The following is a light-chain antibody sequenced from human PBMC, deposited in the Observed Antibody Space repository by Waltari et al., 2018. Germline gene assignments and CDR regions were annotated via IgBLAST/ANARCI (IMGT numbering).Light chain of an antibody. J-gene: IGKJ5*01. Sequence: DTQMTQSPSTLSASVGDRVTITCRASQTISSWLAWYQQQPGKAPRLLIYRASTLESGVPSRFSGSGSGTEFTLTISSLQPDDFATYYCQQYNSYSITFGQGTRLEIK. CDR1: QTISSW. CDR2: RAS. CDR3: QQYNSYSIT. V-gene: IGKV1-5*03.